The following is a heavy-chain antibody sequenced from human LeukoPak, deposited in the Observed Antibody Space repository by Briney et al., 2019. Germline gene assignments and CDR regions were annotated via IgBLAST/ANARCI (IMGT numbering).Heavy chain of an antibody. CDR1: GGSISSYY. Sequence: PSETLSLTCTVSGGSISSYYWSWIRQPPGKGLEWIGYIYYSGSTNYNPSLKSRVTISVDTSKNQFSLKLSSVTAADTAVYYCARAQGETYYYGAGSDVYYFDYWGQGTLVTVSS. V-gene: IGHV4-59*01. CDR2: IYYSGST. D-gene: IGHD3-10*01. J-gene: IGHJ4*02. CDR3: ARAQGETYYYGAGSDVYYFDY.